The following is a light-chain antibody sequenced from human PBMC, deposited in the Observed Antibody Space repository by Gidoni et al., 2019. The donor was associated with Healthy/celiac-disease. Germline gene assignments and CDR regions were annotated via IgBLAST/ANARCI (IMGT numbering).Light chain of an antibody. CDR1: QNISGW. V-gene: IGKV1-5*03. CDR3: QQYTSYPVT. J-gene: IGKJ2*01. CDR2: KAS. Sequence: DIQIAQSPSTLSASVGDRVTIPCRASQNISGWLAWYQQKPGKAPNLLIYKASSLESGVPSRFSGSGSGTEFTPTISSLQPDDFTTYYCQQYTSYPVTFGQGTKLEIK.